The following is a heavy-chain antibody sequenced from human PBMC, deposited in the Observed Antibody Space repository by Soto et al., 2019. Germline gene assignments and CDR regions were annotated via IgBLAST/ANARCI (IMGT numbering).Heavy chain of an antibody. D-gene: IGHD4-17*01. CDR3: ARVGSDYGPSYYFDY. Sequence: QVQLQESGPGLVKPSQTLSLTCTVSGGSISSGGYYWSWIRQHPGKGLEWIGYIYYSGSTYYNPSLESRVTISVDTSKNQFSLKLSSVTAADTAVYYCARVGSDYGPSYYFDYWGQGTLVTVSS. J-gene: IGHJ4*02. CDR1: GGSISSGGYY. V-gene: IGHV4-31*03. CDR2: IYYSGST.